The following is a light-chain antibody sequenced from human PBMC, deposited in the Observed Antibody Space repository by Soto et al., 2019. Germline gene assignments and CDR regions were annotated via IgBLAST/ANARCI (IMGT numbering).Light chain of an antibody. CDR1: QSVLYSSNNKNY. Sequence: DIVMTQSPDSLAVSLGERATINCKFSQSVLYSSNNKNYLAWYQQKPGQPPKLLIYWASTRESGVPDRFSGSGSRTDLTLTISSLQAEDVAVYSCQQYYSTPPLTFGGGTKVDIK. J-gene: IGKJ4*01. CDR3: QQYYSTPPLT. CDR2: WAS. V-gene: IGKV4-1*01.